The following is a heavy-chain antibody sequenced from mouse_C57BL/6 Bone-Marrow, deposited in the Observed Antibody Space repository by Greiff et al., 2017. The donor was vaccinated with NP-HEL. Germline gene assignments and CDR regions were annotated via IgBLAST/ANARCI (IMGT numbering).Heavy chain of an antibody. J-gene: IGHJ4*01. CDR2: INPSGGYT. CDR1: GYTFTSYW. CDR3: ARYRASTGTRAMDY. Sequence: VQLQQSGAELAKPGASVKLSCKASGYTFTSYWMHWVKQRPGQGLEWIGYINPSGGYTKYNQKFKNKAPLTADKSSSTAYMQLSSLTYEDSAVYYCARYRASTGTRAMDYWGQGTSVTVSS. V-gene: IGHV1-7*01. D-gene: IGHD4-1*02.